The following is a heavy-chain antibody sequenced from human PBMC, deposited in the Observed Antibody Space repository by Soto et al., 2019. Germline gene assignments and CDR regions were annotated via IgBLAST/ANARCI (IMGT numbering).Heavy chain of an antibody. CDR2: IGGSGVTT. V-gene: IGHV3-23*01. CDR1: GFTFSSYA. J-gene: IGHJ4*02. CDR3: AKAGSSWCADY. Sequence: EVQLLESGGGLVQPGGSLRLSCAASGFTFSSYAMSWVRQAPGKGLEWVSGIGGSGVTTYYADSVKGRFTISRDNSKNTLYLKMNSLRAEDTAVYYCAKAGSSWCADYWGRGTLVTVSS. D-gene: IGHD6-19*01.